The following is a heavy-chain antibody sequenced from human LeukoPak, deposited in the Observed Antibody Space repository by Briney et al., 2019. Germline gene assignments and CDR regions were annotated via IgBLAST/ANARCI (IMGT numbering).Heavy chain of an antibody. CDR2: ISGSCVST. CDR1: GFTFSNYA. D-gene: IGHD3-10*01. Sequence: GGSLRLSCAASGFTFSNYAMSWVRQAPGKGLEWVSAISGSCVSTYYADSVNGRFTISRDNSKNTLYLQMNGLRAEDTAVYYCAKDPRGYYYGMDVWGKGTTVTVSS. J-gene: IGHJ6*04. V-gene: IGHV3-23*01. CDR3: AKDPRGYYYGMDV.